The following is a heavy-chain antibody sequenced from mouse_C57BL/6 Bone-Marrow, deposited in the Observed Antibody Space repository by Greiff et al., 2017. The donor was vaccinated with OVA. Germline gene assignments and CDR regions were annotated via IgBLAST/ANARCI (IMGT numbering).Heavy chain of an antibody. J-gene: IGHJ2*01. CDR1: GYAFSSSW. CDR3: ARHGYFGSKGY. V-gene: IGHV1-82*01. CDR2: IYPGDGDT. D-gene: IGHD1-1*01. Sequence: QVQLQQSGPELVKPGASVKISCKASGYAFSSSWMNWVKQRPGKGLEWVGRIYPGDGDTTYNEKFKGKVTLTADNSASTAYLQLSSLTSEDSAVYYCARHGYFGSKGYWGQGTTLTVSS.